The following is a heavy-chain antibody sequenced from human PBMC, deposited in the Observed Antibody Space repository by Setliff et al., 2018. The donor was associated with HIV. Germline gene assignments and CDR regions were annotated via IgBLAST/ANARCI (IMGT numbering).Heavy chain of an antibody. Sequence: PGGSLRLSCVVSGFNFKSGWMTWVRQAPGKGLEWVSAILSTGERTFYADSVKGRFTISRDNSKNTVYLQMNSLRAEDTAEYYCAKELAASGLGYFDSWGRGILVTVSS. J-gene: IGHJ4*02. CDR2: ILSTGERT. D-gene: IGHD3-22*01. CDR3: AKELAASGLGYFDS. CDR1: GFNFKSGW. V-gene: IGHV3-23*01.